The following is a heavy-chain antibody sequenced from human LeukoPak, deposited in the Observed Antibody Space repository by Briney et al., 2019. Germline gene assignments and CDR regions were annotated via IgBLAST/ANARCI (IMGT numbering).Heavy chain of an antibody. V-gene: IGHV4-59*08. CDR2: IYYSGST. J-gene: IGHJ4*02. D-gene: IGHD1-26*01. CDR1: GGSISSYY. Sequence: PSETLSLTCTVSGGSISSYYWSWIRQPPGKGLEWIGYIYYSGSTNYNPSLKSRVTISVDTSKNQFSLKLSSVTAADTAVYYCARTSGSYRHFGYWGQGTLVTVSS. CDR3: ARTSGSYRHFGY.